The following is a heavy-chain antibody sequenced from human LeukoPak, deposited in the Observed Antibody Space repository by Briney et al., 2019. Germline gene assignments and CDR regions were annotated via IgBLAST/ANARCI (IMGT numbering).Heavy chain of an antibody. CDR2: ISSSSSTI. J-gene: IGHJ4*02. D-gene: IGHD2-15*01. Sequence: PGGSLRLSCAASGFTFSSYSMNWVRQAPGKGLEWVSYISSSSSTIYYADSVKGRFTVSRDNAKNSLYLLMNSLRAEDTAVYYCARDPAGYCSGGSCYKEWGQGTLVTVSS. V-gene: IGHV3-48*01. CDR3: ARDPAGYCSGGSCYKE. CDR1: GFTFSSYS.